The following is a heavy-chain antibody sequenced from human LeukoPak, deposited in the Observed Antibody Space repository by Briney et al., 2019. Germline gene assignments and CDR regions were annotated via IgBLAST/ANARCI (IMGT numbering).Heavy chain of an antibody. J-gene: IGHJ4*02. CDR2: ISYDGSNK. D-gene: IGHD6-19*01. CDR1: GFTFSSYA. CDR3: AREAGTCGYFYY. V-gene: IGHV3-30-3*01. Sequence: GGSLRLSCAASGFTFSSYAMHWVRQAPGKGLEWVAVISYDGSNKYYADSVKGRFTISRDNSKNVLYLHMNSLRAEDTAVYYCAREAGTCGYFYYWGQGTLVTVSS.